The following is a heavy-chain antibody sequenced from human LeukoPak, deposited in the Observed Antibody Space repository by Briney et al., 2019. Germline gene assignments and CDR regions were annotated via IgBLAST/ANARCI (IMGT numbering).Heavy chain of an antibody. V-gene: IGHV3-30*02. CDR2: IRYDGSNK. J-gene: IGHJ3*02. Sequence: GGSLRLSCAASGFTFSSYEMNWVRQAPGKGLEWVAFIRYDGSNKYYADSVKGRFTISRDNSKNTLYLQMNSLRAEDTAVYYCARHFSADMDGFDIWGQGTMVTVSS. CDR1: GFTFSSYE. CDR3: ARHFSADMDGFDI. D-gene: IGHD3-3*02.